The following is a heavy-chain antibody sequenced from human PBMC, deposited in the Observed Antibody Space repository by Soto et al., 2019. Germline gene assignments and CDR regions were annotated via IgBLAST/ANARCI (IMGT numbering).Heavy chain of an antibody. J-gene: IGHJ6*02. D-gene: IGHD6-25*01. CDR2: ISSSGSTI. V-gene: IGHV3-11*01. CDR3: ARDQSSGNYYYYYGMDV. CDR1: GFTFSDYY. Sequence: GGSLRLSCAASGFTFSDYYMSWIRQAPGKGLEWVSYISSSGSTIYYADSVKVRFTISRDNAKNSLYLQMNSLRAEDTAVYYCARDQSSGNYYYYYGMDVWGQGTTVTVSS.